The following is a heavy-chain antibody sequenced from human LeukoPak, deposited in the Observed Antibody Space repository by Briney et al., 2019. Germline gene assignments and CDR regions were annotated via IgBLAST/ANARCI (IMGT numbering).Heavy chain of an antibody. CDR2: INWNGGST. CDR1: GFTFDDYG. CDR3: ARGGYSGYESLPRDYHYYMDV. J-gene: IGHJ6*03. D-gene: IGHD5-12*01. V-gene: IGHV3-20*04. Sequence: GGSLRLSCAASGFTFDDYGMSWVRQAPGKGLEWVSGINWNGGSTGYADSVKGRFTISRDNAKNSLYLQMNSLRAEDTALYYCARGGYSGYESLPRDYHYYMDVWGKGTTVTVSS.